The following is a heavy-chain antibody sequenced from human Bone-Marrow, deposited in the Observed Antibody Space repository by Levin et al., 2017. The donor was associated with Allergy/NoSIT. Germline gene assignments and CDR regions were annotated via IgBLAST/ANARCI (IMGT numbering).Heavy chain of an antibody. D-gene: IGHD2-15*01. CDR1: GYTFTSYY. V-gene: IGHV1-46*01. CDR3: ASEFVVVVVATAPPRDSDAFDI. CDR2: INPSGGSP. J-gene: IGHJ3*02. Sequence: AGGSLRLSCKASGYTFTSYYMHWVRQAPGQGLEWMGIINPSGGSPTYAQKFQGRVTMTRDTSTSTVYMELSSLRSEDTAVYYCASEFVVVVVATAPPRDSDAFDIWGQGTMVTVSS.